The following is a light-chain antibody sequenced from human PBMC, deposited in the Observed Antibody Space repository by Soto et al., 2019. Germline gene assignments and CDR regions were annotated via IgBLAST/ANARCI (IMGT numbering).Light chain of an antibody. CDR1: SSDVGSYNL. CDR3: CSYARSRPYV. Sequence: QSVLTQPASVSGSPGQSITISCTGTSSDVGSYNLVSWYQQHPGKAPKLMIYEGSKRPSGVSNRFSGSKSGNTASLTISGLQAGDEADYFCCSYARSRPYVFGTRTKVTVL. J-gene: IGLJ1*01. CDR2: EGS. V-gene: IGLV2-23*01.